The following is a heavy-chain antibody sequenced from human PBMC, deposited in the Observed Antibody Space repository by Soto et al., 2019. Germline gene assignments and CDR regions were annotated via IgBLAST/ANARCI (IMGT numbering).Heavy chain of an antibody. D-gene: IGHD6-19*01. Sequence: EVQLLESGGGLVQPGGSLRLSCAASGFTLSSYAMTWVRQAPGKGLEWVSVISDSDNATYYADSVKGRLTISRDNSKNTLYLQLNSLRAEDTAVYYCAIGVSSSAWSASDSWGQGTLVTVSA. CDR1: GFTLSSYA. CDR2: ISDSDNAT. V-gene: IGHV3-23*01. J-gene: IGHJ4*02. CDR3: AIGVSSSAWSASDS.